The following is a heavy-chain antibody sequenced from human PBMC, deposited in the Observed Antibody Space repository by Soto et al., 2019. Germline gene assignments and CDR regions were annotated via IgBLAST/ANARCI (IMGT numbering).Heavy chain of an antibody. CDR2: ISSSGSDA. CDR1: GFIFDDYY. J-gene: IGHJ4*02. D-gene: IGHD1-7*01. V-gene: IGHV3-11*06. CDR3: AKDSPVSWNYQDLDY. Sequence: GGSLRLSCVASGFIFDDYYMNWIRQTPGKGLEWVSYISSSGSDANSADSVKGRFSISRDNAKNVVYLQMNRLSAEDTAIYYCAKDSPVSWNYQDLDYWGQGTLVTVSS.